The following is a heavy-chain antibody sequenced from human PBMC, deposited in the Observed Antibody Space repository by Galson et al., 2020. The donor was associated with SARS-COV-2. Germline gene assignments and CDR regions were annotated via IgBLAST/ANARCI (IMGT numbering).Heavy chain of an antibody. Sequence: ASVKVSCKASGYTFTGYYMHWVRQAPGQGLEWMGWINPNSGGTNYAQKFQGRVTMTRDTSISTAYMELSRLRSDDTAVYYCARDSREWLVLEEENQAVEYFDYWGQGTLVTVSS. CDR2: INPNSGGT. CDR3: ARDSREWLVLEEENQAVEYFDY. V-gene: IGHV1-2*02. D-gene: IGHD6-19*01. J-gene: IGHJ4*02. CDR1: GYTFTGYY.